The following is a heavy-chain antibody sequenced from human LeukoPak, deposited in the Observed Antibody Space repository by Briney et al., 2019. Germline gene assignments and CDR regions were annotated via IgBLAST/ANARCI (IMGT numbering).Heavy chain of an antibody. Sequence: ASETLSLTCTISGGSISSSSYYWGWIRQPPGKGLEWIGSIYYSGSTYYNPSLKSRVTISVDTSKNQFSLKLSSVTAADTAVYYCAREGDDFWSGYYRHNWFDPWGQGTLVTVSS. CDR2: IYYSGST. CDR3: AREGDDFWSGYYRHNWFDP. V-gene: IGHV4-39*02. D-gene: IGHD3-3*01. CDR1: GGSISSSSYY. J-gene: IGHJ5*02.